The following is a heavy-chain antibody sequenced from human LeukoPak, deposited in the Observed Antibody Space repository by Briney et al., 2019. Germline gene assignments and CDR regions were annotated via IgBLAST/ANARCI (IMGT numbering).Heavy chain of an antibody. CDR2: INPNSGGT. V-gene: IGHV1-2*02. J-gene: IGHJ5*02. D-gene: IGHD2/OR15-2a*01. CDR3: ARGPLSKRNWFDP. CDR1: GYTFTGYY. Sequence: ASVKVSCKASGYTFTGYYMHWVRQAPGQGLEWMGWINPNSGGTNYAQKFQGRVTMTRDTSISTAYMELSRLRSDDTAVYYCARGPLSKRNWFDPWGQGTLVTVSS.